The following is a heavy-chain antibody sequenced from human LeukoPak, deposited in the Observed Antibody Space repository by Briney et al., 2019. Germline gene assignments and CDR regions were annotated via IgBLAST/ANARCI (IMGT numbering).Heavy chain of an antibody. J-gene: IGHJ6*02. V-gene: IGHV3-23*05. CDR2: ISDYP. CDR3: TKDSQGSYDGFWYGTYGMDV. D-gene: IGHD3-16*01. Sequence: GGSLRLSCVASGFSFDTFALTWVRQAPGKGLEWVSTISDYPHYADSVRGRFTISRDNSRKTVFLQMNSLTPEDAATYYCTKDSQGSYDGFWYGTYGMDVWGQGTTVTVSS. CDR1: GFSFDTFA.